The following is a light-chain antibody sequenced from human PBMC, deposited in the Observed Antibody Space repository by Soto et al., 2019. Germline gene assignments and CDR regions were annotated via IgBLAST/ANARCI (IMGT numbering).Light chain of an antibody. CDR2: GAS. V-gene: IGKV3-15*01. Sequence: EIVMTQSPATLSLSPGERAALSCRASQSINSELAWYQQKPGQPPRLLIYGASTRATGVPARFTGSESGSEFTLTISGIQSEDLAVYYCKQGQNWPLTFGQGTRLEI. CDR3: KQGQNWPLT. J-gene: IGKJ2*01. CDR1: QSINSE.